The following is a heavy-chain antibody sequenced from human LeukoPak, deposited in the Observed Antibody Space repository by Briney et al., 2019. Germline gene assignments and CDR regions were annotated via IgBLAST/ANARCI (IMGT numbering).Heavy chain of an antibody. V-gene: IGHV3-21*01. D-gene: IGHD1-26*01. CDR1: GFTFSDYA. Sequence: GGSLRLSCAASGFTFSDYAMIWVRQAPGKGLEWVSSIRGTGTYSDYTDSVRGRFTISRDNAKNSLYLQMNSLRAEDTAVYYCARGRGMVGFDYWGQGTLVTVSS. J-gene: IGHJ4*02. CDR2: IRGTGTYS. CDR3: ARGRGMVGFDY.